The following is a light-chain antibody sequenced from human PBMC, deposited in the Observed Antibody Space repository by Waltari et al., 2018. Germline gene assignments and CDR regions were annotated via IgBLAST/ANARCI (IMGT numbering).Light chain of an antibody. CDR2: RSD. CDR3: ASWDDSLNGHWV. J-gene: IGLJ3*02. CDR1: AYNIGGNL. Sequence: QSVLTKPPSASGTPGQRVTIPCSGSAYNIGGNLVTRYQQLPGKAPKLLIYRSDQQPSGVPDRFSGSKTGTSASLAISGLQSDDEADYFCASWDDSLNGHWVFGGGTKVTVL. V-gene: IGLV1-44*01.